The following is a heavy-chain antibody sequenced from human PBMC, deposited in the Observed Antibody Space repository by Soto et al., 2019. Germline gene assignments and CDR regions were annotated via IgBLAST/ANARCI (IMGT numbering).Heavy chain of an antibody. V-gene: IGHV3-23*01. Sequence: GGSLRLSCATSGLTFSNYAMSWVRQAPGGGLEWVSSMSGSSSTTYYADSVRGRFTISRDRSKNTLYLQMSSLRAEDTALYYCAKNQERELPRVIDFWGQGTLVSVSS. D-gene: IGHD1-7*01. CDR1: GLTFSNYA. CDR3: AKNQERELPRVIDF. J-gene: IGHJ4*02. CDR2: MSGSSSTT.